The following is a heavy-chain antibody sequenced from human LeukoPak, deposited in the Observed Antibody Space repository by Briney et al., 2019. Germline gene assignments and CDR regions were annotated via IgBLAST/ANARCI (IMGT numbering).Heavy chain of an antibody. Sequence: PSETLSLTCTVSGGSISSGAYPWSWIRQHPGEGLEWIGYIYYSGSTYYNPSPKSRVSISVDTSKNQFSLKLSSVTAADTAVYYCARGRGVWGQGTTVTVSS. CDR2: IYYSGST. J-gene: IGHJ6*02. V-gene: IGHV4-31*03. CDR3: ARGRGV. CDR1: GGSISSGAYP.